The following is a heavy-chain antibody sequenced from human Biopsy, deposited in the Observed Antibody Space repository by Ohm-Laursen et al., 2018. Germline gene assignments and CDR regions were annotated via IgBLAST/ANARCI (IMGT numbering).Heavy chain of an antibody. V-gene: IGHV4-31*03. CDR1: GASVKTSGYF. CDR2: ISYNERT. J-gene: IGHJ2*01. Sequence: SQTLSLTCSVSGASVKTSGYFWAWIRQRPGKGLEWMGYISYNERTHYNPSLTSRLAISFDTSNNRISLQLRSVSVADTAVYYCVREPKTGTAEAWYFDLWGRGSPVTVPS. CDR3: VREPKTGTAEAWYFDL. D-gene: IGHD3-9*01.